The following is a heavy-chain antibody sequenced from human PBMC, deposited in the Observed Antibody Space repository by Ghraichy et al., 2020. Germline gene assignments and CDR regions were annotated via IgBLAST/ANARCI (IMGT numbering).Heavy chain of an antibody. CDR1: GFTFGSYS. D-gene: IGHD2-15*01. Sequence: GGSLRLSCVGSGFTFGSYSMNWVRQSPGKRLEWVSYITSTSSFISYADSVKGRFTISRDNAQNSLSLQMNSLTDEDTAVYYCARGSRVVGFYYYDGMDVWGQGTTVTVSS. CDR3: ARGSRVVGFYYYDGMDV. CDR2: ITSTSSFI. J-gene: IGHJ6*02. V-gene: IGHV3-48*02.